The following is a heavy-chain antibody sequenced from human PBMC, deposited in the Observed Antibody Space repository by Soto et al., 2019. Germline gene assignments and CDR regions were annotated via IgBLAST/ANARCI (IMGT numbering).Heavy chain of an antibody. D-gene: IGHD6-19*01. V-gene: IGHV3-48*03. CDR3: VRIGAGGWDIPFDY. CDR2: ISDSGNII. Sequence: DVQLVESGGGLVHPGGSLRLSCATSGFTFSSYEMTWVRQAPGKGLEWVSYISDSGNIIYYADSVKGRFTISRDDAKNSLYLQMNSLRAEDTALYYCVRIGAGGWDIPFDYWGQGTPVTVSS. J-gene: IGHJ4*02. CDR1: GFTFSSYE.